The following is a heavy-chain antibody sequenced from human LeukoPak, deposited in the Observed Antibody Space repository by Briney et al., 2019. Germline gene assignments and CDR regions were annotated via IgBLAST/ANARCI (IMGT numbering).Heavy chain of an antibody. CDR1: GFTFTNAW. Sequence: GRSLRLSCVDSGFTFTNAWMSWVRQAPGKGLEWIGRIKSKTDGETTNYAEPVRGRFTISRDDSKSAVYLQMNSLKIEDTAVYYCTTDLGTYYHGSQRLIPIDYWGQGTLVTVSS. D-gene: IGHD3-10*01. CDR2: IKSKTDGETT. V-gene: IGHV3-15*01. J-gene: IGHJ4*02. CDR3: TTDLGTYYHGSQRLIPIDY.